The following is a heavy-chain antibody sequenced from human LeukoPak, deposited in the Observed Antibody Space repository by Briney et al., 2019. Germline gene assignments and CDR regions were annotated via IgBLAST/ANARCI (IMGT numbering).Heavy chain of an antibody. CDR3: ATQGRGYSPTDYYYYGMDV. Sequence: PGASVKVSCKASGYTFTSYGISWVRQAPGQGLEWMGRIIPILGIANYAQKFQGRVTITADKSTSTAYMELSSLRSEDTAVYYCATQGRGYSPTDYYYYGMDVWGQGTTVTVSS. J-gene: IGHJ6*02. V-gene: IGHV1-69*04. D-gene: IGHD5-18*01. CDR1: GYTFTSYG. CDR2: IIPILGIA.